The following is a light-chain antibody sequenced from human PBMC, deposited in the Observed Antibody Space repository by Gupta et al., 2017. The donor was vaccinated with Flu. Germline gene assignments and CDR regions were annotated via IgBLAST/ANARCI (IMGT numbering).Light chain of an antibody. Sequence: QSVLTQSPSASGTPGPRVTISCSGSSSNIGTHTVRCCQQLPGTAPKLLIYTTNQRHAGVPERFSGSKSGSSASLAISGLLTEDEADYYCGAWDNSRSGLWVFGGGTKLTVL. CDR1: SSNIGTHT. V-gene: IGLV1-44*01. CDR2: TTN. J-gene: IGLJ3*02. CDR3: GAWDNSRSGLWV.